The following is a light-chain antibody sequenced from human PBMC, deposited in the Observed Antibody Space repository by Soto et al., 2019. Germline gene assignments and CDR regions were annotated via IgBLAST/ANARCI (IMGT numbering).Light chain of an antibody. V-gene: IGLV2-8*01. J-gene: IGLJ1*01. Sequence: LAQPPSASGSPGQSVAISCTGTSSDVGGYNYVSWYQQHPGKAPKLMIYEVNKRPSGVPDRFSGSKSGNTASLTVSGLQAEDEADYYCSSYAGSSNVFGTGTKVT. CDR3: SSYAGSSNV. CDR2: EVN. CDR1: SSDVGGYNY.